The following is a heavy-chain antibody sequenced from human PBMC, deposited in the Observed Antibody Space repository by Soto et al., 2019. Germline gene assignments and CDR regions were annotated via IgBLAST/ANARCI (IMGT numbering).Heavy chain of an antibody. Sequence: ASVKVSCKVSGYTLAELSMHWVRQAPGKGLEWMGGFDPEDGETIYAQKFQGRVTMTEDTSTDTAYMELSILRSEDTAVYYCATDPVDTELGEAFDIWGQGTMVTVSS. CDR1: GYTLAELS. J-gene: IGHJ3*02. D-gene: IGHD5-18*01. CDR2: FDPEDGET. CDR3: ATDPVDTELGEAFDI. V-gene: IGHV1-24*01.